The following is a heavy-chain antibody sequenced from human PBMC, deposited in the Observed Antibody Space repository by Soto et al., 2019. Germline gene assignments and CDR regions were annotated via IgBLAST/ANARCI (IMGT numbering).Heavy chain of an antibody. V-gene: IGHV1-2*04. CDR3: ARARYYYDSSGYYCDLYYFHY. CDR1: GYTFTGYY. Sequence: ASVKVSCKASGYTFTGYYMHWVRQAPGQGLEWMGWINPNSGGTNYAQKFQGWVTMTRDTSISTDYMELSRLRSDDTAVYYCARARYYYDSSGYYCDLYYFHYWGQGNLVTVSS. J-gene: IGHJ4*02. CDR2: INPNSGGT. D-gene: IGHD3-22*01.